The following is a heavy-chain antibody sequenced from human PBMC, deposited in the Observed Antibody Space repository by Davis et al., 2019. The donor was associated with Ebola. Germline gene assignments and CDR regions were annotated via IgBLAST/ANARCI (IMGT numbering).Heavy chain of an antibody. Sequence: GESLKISCSASGFIFSTYVMSWVRQAPGKGLEWVSTYGTSADTYYADSVKGRFTISRDNSKNTLYLQMNSLRAEDTAMYFCVKGGLATRAFDNWGQGTLVTVSS. CDR3: VKGGLATRAFDN. CDR1: GFIFSTYV. CDR2: GTSADT. J-gene: IGHJ4*02. V-gene: IGHV3-23*01. D-gene: IGHD4-23*01.